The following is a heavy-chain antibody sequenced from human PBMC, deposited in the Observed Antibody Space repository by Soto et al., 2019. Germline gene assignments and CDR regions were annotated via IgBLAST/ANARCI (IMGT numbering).Heavy chain of an antibody. Sequence: ASVKVSCKASGYTFTGYYMHWVRQAPGQGLEWMGWIYPNSGGTNYAQKFQGWVTMTRDTSISTAYMELSRLRSDDTAVYYCARCTVNCSGGSCYLVPDYGMDVWGQGTTVTVSS. CDR1: GYTFTGYY. V-gene: IGHV1-2*04. D-gene: IGHD2-15*01. CDR3: ARCTVNCSGGSCYLVPDYGMDV. J-gene: IGHJ6*02. CDR2: IYPNSGGT.